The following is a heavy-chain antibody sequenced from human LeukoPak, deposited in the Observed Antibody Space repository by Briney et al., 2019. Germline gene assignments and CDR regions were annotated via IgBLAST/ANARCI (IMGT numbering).Heavy chain of an antibody. CDR2: INPNSGGT. D-gene: IGHD2-15*01. Sequence: ASVKVSCKASGYTFTGYYMHWVRQAPGQGLEWMGWINPNSGGTNYAQKFQGRVTMTRDTSISTAYMELSRLRSDDTAVCYCARDLYPTVALYCSGGSCYGAELRGGPFDIWGQGTMVTVSS. V-gene: IGHV1-2*02. CDR3: ARDLYPTVALYCSGGSCYGAELRGGPFDI. CDR1: GYTFTGYY. J-gene: IGHJ3*02.